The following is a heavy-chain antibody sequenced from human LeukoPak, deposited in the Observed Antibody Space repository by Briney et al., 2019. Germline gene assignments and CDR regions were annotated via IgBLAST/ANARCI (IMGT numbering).Heavy chain of an antibody. D-gene: IGHD1-26*01. CDR1: GHSISSGHY. Sequence: SETLSLTCAVSGHSISSGHYWGWIRQPPGKGLEWIGSLYNSGTTYHNPALKSRVTISADTSKNQFSLKLVSLTAADTAVYYCARDLVGATGWDAFDMWGQGTMVTVSS. V-gene: IGHV4-38-2*02. J-gene: IGHJ3*02. CDR3: ARDLVGATGWDAFDM. CDR2: LYNSGTT.